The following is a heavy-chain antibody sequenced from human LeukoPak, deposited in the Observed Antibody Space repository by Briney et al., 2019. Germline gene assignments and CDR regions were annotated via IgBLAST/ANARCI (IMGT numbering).Heavy chain of an antibody. J-gene: IGHJ2*01. CDR1: GGSFSGYY. CDR2: INHSGST. Sequence: SETLSLTCAVYGGSFSGYYWSWLRQPPGKGLEWVGEINHSGSTNYNPSLKSRVTISVDTSKNQFSLKLSSVTAADTAAYYCARVYYSSSYDYWYFDLWGRGTLVTVSS. V-gene: IGHV4-34*01. CDR3: ARVYYSSSYDYWYFDL. D-gene: IGHD6-13*01.